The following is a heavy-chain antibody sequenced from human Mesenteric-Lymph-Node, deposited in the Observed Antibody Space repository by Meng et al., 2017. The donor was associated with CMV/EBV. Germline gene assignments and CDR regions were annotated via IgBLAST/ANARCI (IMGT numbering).Heavy chain of an antibody. Sequence: GESLKISCAASGFSFSSYWMNWVRQAPGKGLEWVANIRQYGSERFYADSVKGRFTISRNDSKNALYLQMNLLRVEDSAVYYCGRNRVDYWGQGTLVTVSS. CDR3: GRNRVDY. CDR2: IRQYGSER. J-gene: IGHJ4*02. V-gene: IGHV3-7*01. CDR1: GFSFSSYW. D-gene: IGHD1-14*01.